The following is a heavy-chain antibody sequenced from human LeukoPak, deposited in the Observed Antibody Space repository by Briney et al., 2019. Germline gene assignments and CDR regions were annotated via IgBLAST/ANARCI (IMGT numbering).Heavy chain of an antibody. V-gene: IGHV4-39*07. Sequence: SETLSLTCSVSGGSISSSGHSWCWIRQSPEKGLDWIGSIYSNGNTYYDPSVKSRVTISVDTSKNQFSLKLTSVTAAETAVYYCARSATVTTGYFDYWGQGALVTVSS. CDR3: ARSATVTTGYFDY. J-gene: IGHJ4*02. CDR1: GGSISSSGHS. D-gene: IGHD4-17*01. CDR2: IYSNGNT.